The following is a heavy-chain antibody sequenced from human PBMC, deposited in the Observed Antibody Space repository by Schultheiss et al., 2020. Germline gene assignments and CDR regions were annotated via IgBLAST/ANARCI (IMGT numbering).Heavy chain of an antibody. V-gene: IGHV4-39*07. CDR3: ARSYSSGWYYFDY. D-gene: IGHD6-19*01. CDR2: IYYSGST. Sequence: SQTLSLTCTVSGGSISSSSYYWGWIRQPPGKGLEWIGYIYYSGSTYYNPSLKSRVTISVDTSKNQFSLKLSSVTAADTAVYYCARSYSSGWYYFDYWGQGTLVTVSS. CDR1: GGSISSSSYY. J-gene: IGHJ4*02.